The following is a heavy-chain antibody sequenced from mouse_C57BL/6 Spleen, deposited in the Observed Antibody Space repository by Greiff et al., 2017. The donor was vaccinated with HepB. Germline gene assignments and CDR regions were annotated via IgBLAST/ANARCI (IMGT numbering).Heavy chain of an antibody. CDR2: IDPSDSYT. V-gene: IGHV1-69*01. D-gene: IGHD2-1*01. CDR3: ASGGNGNHYFDY. J-gene: IGHJ2*01. Sequence: QVQLQQPGAELVMPGASVKLSCKASGYTFTSYWMHWVKQRPGQGLEWIGEIDPSDSYTNYNQKFKGKSTLTVDKSSTTAYMQLSSLTSEDSAVSYFASGGNGNHYFDYWGQGTTLTVSS. CDR1: GYTFTSYW.